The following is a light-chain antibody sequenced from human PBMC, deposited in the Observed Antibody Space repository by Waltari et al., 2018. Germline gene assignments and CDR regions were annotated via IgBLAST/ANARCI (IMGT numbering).Light chain of an antibody. Sequence: DIQMTQSPSSLSASVADRVTITCRASHSISIYLNWYQQKPGKAPKLLIYAASSLQSGVPSMFSGSGSGTDFTLTISSLQPEDFATYYCQQSYSTPWTFGQGTKVEIK. V-gene: IGKV1-39*01. CDR1: HSISIY. J-gene: IGKJ1*01. CDR3: QQSYSTPWT. CDR2: AAS.